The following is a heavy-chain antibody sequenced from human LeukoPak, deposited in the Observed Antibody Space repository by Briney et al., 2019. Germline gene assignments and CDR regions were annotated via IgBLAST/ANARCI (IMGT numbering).Heavy chain of an antibody. CDR2: INPYNGNT. D-gene: IGHD2-2*02. V-gene: IGHV1-18*01. CDR3: AREIYGRFDY. J-gene: IGHJ4*02. Sequence: ASVKVSFKASGYTFTTYGISWVRQAPGQGLEWMGWINPYNGNTKFAQKLQGRVTMTTDTSTSTAYMELRSLRSDDTAVFYCAREIYGRFDYWGQGTLVPVSS. CDR1: GYTFTTYG.